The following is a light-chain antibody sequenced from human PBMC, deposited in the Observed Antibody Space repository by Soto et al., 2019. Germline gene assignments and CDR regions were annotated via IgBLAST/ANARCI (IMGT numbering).Light chain of an antibody. V-gene: IGKV1-5*01. J-gene: IGKJ1*01. CDR3: QQYNSYPWT. CDR1: QGISAW. Sequence: DIQMTHSPSTLSASVGDIVTITCRASQGISAWLAWYQQKPGKAPKLLIYDASSLESGAPSRFSGSGSGTEFTLTISSLQPDDFATYYCQQYNSYPWTLGQGTKVDIK. CDR2: DAS.